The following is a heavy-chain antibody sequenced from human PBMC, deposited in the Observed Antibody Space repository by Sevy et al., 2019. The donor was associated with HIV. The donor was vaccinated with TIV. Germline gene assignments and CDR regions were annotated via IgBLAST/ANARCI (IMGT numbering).Heavy chain of an antibody. V-gene: IGHV3-15*07. J-gene: IGHJ4*02. CDR3: TTDRYRIAVIDY. CDR2: IKSKTDGGTT. Sequence: GGSLRLSCAASGFTFSNAWMNWVRQAPGKGLEWVGRIKSKTDGGTTDYAAPVKGRFSISRDDSKNTLYLQINSLKTEDTAVFYCTTDRYRIAVIDYWGQGTLVTVSS. D-gene: IGHD6-19*01. CDR1: GFTFSNAW.